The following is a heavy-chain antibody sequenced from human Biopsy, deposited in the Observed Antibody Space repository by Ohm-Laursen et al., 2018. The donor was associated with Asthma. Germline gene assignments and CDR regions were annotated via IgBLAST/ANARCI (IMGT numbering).Heavy chain of an antibody. Sequence: GSLRLSCTASGFDFSDYTMNWVRRAPGKGLEWVSSISSLSRYKYYSDSLRGRVTISRDNAKSSLHLQMSSLRAEDTAVYFCARDFTIGSGSPFHFWGPGTLVTVSS. V-gene: IGHV3-21*01. CDR3: ARDFTIGSGSPFHF. J-gene: IGHJ4*01. CDR1: GFDFSDYT. CDR2: ISSLSRYK. D-gene: IGHD3-10*01.